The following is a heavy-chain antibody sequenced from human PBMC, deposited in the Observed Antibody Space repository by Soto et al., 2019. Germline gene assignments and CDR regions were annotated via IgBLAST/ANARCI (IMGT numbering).Heavy chain of an antibody. D-gene: IGHD3-10*01. CDR3: ARERDRRRGLEILDV. Sequence: SETLSLTCTVSGGSISSYYWSWIRQPPGKGLEWIGYIYYSGSTNYNPSLKSRVTISVDTSKNQFSLKLSSVTAADTAVYYCARERDRRRGLEILDVWGKGTTVTVSS. CDR1: GGSISSYY. J-gene: IGHJ6*04. CDR2: IYYSGST. V-gene: IGHV4-59*01.